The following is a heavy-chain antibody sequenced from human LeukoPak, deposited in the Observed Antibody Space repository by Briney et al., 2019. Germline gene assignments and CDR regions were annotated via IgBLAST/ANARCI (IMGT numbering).Heavy chain of an antibody. CDR1: GFTFSNYE. D-gene: IGHD5-12*01. CDR3: AKDKWLRGYYYYYMDV. Sequence: PGGSLRLSCAASGFTFSNYEMNWVRQAPGKGLEWVSLITWNGDSTYYADSVEGRFTISRDNSKNSLYLQMNSLRTEDTALYYCAKDKWLRGYYYYYMDVWGKGTTVTVSS. J-gene: IGHJ6*03. CDR2: ITWNGDST. V-gene: IGHV3-43*01.